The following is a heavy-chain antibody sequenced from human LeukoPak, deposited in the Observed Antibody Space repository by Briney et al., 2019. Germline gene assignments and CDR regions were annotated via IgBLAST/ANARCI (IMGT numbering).Heavy chain of an antibody. Sequence: SETLYLTCARYGGSFSGYYWGWIRQPPGKAQEWLGEINNSGSTNYNPSLKSRVTISVDTSKNQFSLKLSSVTAADTAVYYCARVSPFRQQWLVSPNYYYYMDVWGKGTTVTVSS. CDR2: INNSGST. CDR3: ARVSPFRQQWLVSPNYYYYMDV. J-gene: IGHJ6*03. V-gene: IGHV4-34*01. CDR1: GGSFSGYY. D-gene: IGHD6-19*01.